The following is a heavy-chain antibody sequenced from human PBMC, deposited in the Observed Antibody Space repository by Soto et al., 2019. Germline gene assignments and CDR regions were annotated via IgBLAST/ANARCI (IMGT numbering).Heavy chain of an antibody. CDR3: AKDSMGYSSGWPHDAFDI. CDR2: ISGSGGST. CDR1: GFTFSSYA. D-gene: IGHD6-19*01. V-gene: IGHV3-23*01. Sequence: PGGSLRLSCAASGFTFSSYAMSWVRQAPGKGLEWVSAISGSGGSTYYADSVKGRFTISRDNSKNTLYLQMNSLRAEDTAVYYCAKDSMGYSSGWPHDAFDIWGQGTMVTVSS. J-gene: IGHJ3*02.